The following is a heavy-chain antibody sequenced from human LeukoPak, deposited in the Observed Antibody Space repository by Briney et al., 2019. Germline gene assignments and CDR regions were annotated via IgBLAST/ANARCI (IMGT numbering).Heavy chain of an antibody. CDR2: ISAYNGNT. Sequence: ASVKVSCKASGYTFTSYGISWVRQAPGQGLEWMGWISAYNGNTNYAQKLQGRVTMTTDTSTSTVYMELSTLRSEDTAVYYCARAAKQGGGFDFWGQGTLVTVSS. V-gene: IGHV1-18*01. J-gene: IGHJ4*02. D-gene: IGHD3-16*01. CDR1: GYTFTSYG. CDR3: ARAAKQGGGFDF.